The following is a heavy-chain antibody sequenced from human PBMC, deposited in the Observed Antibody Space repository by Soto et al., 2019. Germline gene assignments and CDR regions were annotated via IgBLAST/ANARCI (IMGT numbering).Heavy chain of an antibody. CDR2: ISSSSSYT. V-gene: IGHV3-11*06. Sequence: GGSLRLSCAASGFTFSDYYMSWIRQAPGKGLEWVSYISSSSSYTNYADSVKGRFTISRDNAKNSLYLQMNSLRAEDTAVYYCARMGKYSSRRDFDYWGQGTLVTVSS. CDR3: ARMGKYSSRRDFDY. J-gene: IGHJ4*02. D-gene: IGHD6-13*01. CDR1: GFTFSDYY.